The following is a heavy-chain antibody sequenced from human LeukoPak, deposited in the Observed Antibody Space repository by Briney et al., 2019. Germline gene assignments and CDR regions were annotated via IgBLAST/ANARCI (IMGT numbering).Heavy chain of an antibody. V-gene: IGHV3-15*07. CDR3: ATDFYDST. Sequence: GGSLRLSCATSGFTFSNAWMNWVRQASEKGLEWVGRIRSYSDGGTIDYAAPVKGRFTLSRDDSKTTLYLQMNSLQTEDTAVYYCATDFYDSTWGQGTLVTVSS. CDR1: GFTFSNAW. J-gene: IGHJ5*02. CDR2: IRSYSDGGTI. D-gene: IGHD3-22*01.